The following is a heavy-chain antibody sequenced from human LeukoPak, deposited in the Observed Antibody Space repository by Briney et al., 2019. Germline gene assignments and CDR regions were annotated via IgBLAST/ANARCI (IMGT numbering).Heavy chain of an antibody. Sequence: GESLKISCAASGFTFSSYWMTWVRQAPGKGLEWVANIKQAGSEKYYVDSVKGRFTISRDNAKNSLYLQMNSLRAEDTAVYYCAGGRDVYRYWGQGTLVTVSS. D-gene: IGHD5-24*01. J-gene: IGHJ4*02. CDR3: AGGRDVYRY. CDR2: IKQAGSEK. V-gene: IGHV3-7*01. CDR1: GFTFSSYW.